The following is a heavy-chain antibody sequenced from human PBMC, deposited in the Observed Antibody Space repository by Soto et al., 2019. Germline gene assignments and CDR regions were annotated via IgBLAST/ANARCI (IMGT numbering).Heavy chain of an antibody. CDR2: IKSKTDGGTT. CDR1: GFTFSNAW. D-gene: IGHD3-16*02. CDR3: TTDPLVAIDAFDI. V-gene: IGHV3-15*01. Sequence: PGGSLRLSCAASGFTFSNAWMSWVRQAPGKGLEWVGRIKSKTDGGTTDYAAPVKGRFTISRDDSKNTLYLQMNSLKTEDTAVYYCTTDPLVAIDAFDIWAQGKMVTVSS. J-gene: IGHJ3*02.